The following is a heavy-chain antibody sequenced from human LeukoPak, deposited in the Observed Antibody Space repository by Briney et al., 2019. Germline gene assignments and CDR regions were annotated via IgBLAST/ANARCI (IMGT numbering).Heavy chain of an antibody. CDR2: ISWNSGSI. D-gene: IGHD3-3*01. V-gene: IGHV3-9*01. CDR1: GFTFDDYA. Sequence: GGSLRLSCAASGFTFDDYAMHWVRQAPGKGLEWVSGISWNSGSIGYADSVKGRFTISRDNAKNSLYLQMNSLRAEDTALYYCAKDSSHEWNSNWFDPWGQGTLVTVSS. J-gene: IGHJ5*02. CDR3: AKDSSHEWNSNWFDP.